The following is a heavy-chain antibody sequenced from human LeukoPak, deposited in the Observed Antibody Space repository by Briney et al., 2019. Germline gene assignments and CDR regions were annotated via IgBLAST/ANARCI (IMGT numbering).Heavy chain of an antibody. D-gene: IGHD6-19*01. J-gene: IGHJ4*02. CDR3: ARGRGYSSGWAGIFDY. V-gene: IGHV4-34*01. Sequence: SETLSLTCAVYGGSFSGYYWSWIRQPPGKGLEWIGEINHSGSTNYNPSLKSRVTISVDTSKNQFSLKLSSVTAADTAVYYCARGRGYSSGWAGIFDYWGQGTLVTVSS. CDR2: INHSGST. CDR1: GGSFSGYY.